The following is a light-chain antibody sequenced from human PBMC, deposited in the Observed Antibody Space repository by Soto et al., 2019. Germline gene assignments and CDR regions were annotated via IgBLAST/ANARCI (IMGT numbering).Light chain of an antibody. J-gene: IGKJ1*01. Sequence: EIVLTQSPATLSVSPGERATLSCRASQSVSSNLAWYQQKPGQAPRLLIYDASARATGVPATFSGSGSGTEFTLTISSLQSEDFALYYCQQYNNWPRTLGQGTKVDIK. V-gene: IGKV3-15*01. CDR1: QSVSSN. CDR3: QQYNNWPRT. CDR2: DAS.